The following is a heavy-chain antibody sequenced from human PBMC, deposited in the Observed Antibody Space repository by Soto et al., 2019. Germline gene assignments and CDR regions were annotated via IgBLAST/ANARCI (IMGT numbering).Heavy chain of an antibody. CDR3: AREGRP. CDR1: GFTVSSNY. D-gene: IGHD2-15*01. Sequence: WRSLRLFCAASGFTVSSNYMSWVRQAPGKGLEWVSVIYSGGSTYFADSVKDRFSISRDNSKNTLHLQMNSLRAEDTAVYYCAREGRPWGQGTLVTVSS. CDR2: IYSGGST. V-gene: IGHV3-66*01. J-gene: IGHJ5*02.